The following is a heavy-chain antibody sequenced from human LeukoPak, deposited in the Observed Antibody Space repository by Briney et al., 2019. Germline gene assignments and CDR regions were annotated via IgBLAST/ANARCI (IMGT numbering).Heavy chain of an antibody. CDR1: GGSISGYY. CDR3: ARESGIAAALDL. J-gene: IGHJ5*02. CDR2: IYYSGST. D-gene: IGHD6-13*01. Sequence: SETLSLTCTVSGGSISGYYWSWIRQPPGKGLEWIGYIYYSGSTNYNPSLKSRVTISVDTSKNQFSLKLSSVTAADTAVYCCARESGIAAALDLWGQGTLVTVSS. V-gene: IGHV4-59*01.